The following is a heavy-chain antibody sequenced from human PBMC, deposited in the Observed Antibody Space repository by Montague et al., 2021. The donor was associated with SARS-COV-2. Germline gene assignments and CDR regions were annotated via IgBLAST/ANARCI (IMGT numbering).Heavy chain of an antibody. J-gene: IGHJ5*02. V-gene: IGHV2-5*02. Sequence: PALVKPTQTLTLTCTFSGFSLSTSGVGVGWIRQPPGKALEWLALIYWDDDKRYSPSLKSRLTITKDTSKNQVVLTMTNMDPVDTATYYCALKRVVIGTNSFDPWGQGTLVTVSS. CDR2: IYWDDDK. D-gene: IGHD3-3*01. CDR3: ALKRVVIGTNSFDP. CDR1: GFSLSTSGVG.